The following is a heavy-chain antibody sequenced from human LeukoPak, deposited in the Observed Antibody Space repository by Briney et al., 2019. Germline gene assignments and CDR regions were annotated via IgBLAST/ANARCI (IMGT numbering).Heavy chain of an antibody. D-gene: IGHD2-15*01. Sequence: GGSLRLSCAASGFTFSSYAMHWVRQAPGKGLEWVALISYDGSNKYYADSVKARFIISRDNSKNTVYLQMNSLRAEDTAVYYCARGSKVIVVVVAATYFDYWGQGTLVTVSS. CDR3: ARGSKVIVVVVAATYFDY. J-gene: IGHJ4*02. CDR2: ISYDGSNK. CDR1: GFTFSSYA. V-gene: IGHV3-30*04.